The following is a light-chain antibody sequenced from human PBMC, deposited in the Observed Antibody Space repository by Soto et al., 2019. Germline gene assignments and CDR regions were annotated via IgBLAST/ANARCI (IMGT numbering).Light chain of an antibody. V-gene: IGKV1-12*01. CDR1: QDISKW. J-gene: IGKJ2*01. CDR3: QQASSFPHT. CDR2: AAS. Sequence: DLQMTQSPSSVSAPVGDRVTISCRASQDISKWLAWFQQKPGKAPKLLISAASTLQSGVPSRFSGSGSGTEFTLTIQSLQPDDIGTYYCQQASSFPHTVGQGTQVEI.